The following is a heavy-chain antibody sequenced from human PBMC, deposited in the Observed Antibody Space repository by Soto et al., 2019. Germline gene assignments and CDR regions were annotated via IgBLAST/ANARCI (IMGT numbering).Heavy chain of an antibody. CDR1: GYSFTSYW. Sequence: GESLKISCKGSGYSFTSYWIGWVRQMPGKGLEWMGIIYPGDSDTRYSPSFQDQVTISADKTISTAYLQWSSLKASDTAMYYCARRSDYGDYYFDYWGQGTLVTVSS. CDR2: IYPGDSDT. V-gene: IGHV5-51*01. J-gene: IGHJ4*02. CDR3: ARRSDYGDYYFDY. D-gene: IGHD4-17*01.